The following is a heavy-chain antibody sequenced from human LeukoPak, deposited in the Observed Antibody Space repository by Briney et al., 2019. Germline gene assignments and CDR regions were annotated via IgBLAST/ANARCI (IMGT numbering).Heavy chain of an antibody. Sequence: SETLSLTCTVSGGSISSYYWSWIRQPPGKGLEWSGYIYYSGSTNYNPSLKSRGTISLDTSKNQFSLKLSSVTAADRAVYYCGRGGGMATITFDYWGQGTLVTVS. V-gene: IGHV4-59*01. D-gene: IGHD5-24*01. J-gene: IGHJ4*02. CDR2: IYYSGST. CDR3: GRGGGMATITFDY. CDR1: GGSISSYY.